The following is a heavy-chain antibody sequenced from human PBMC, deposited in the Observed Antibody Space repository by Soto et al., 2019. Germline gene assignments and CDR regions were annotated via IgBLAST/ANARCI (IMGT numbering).Heavy chain of an antibody. J-gene: IGHJ4*02. V-gene: IGHV3-30-3*01. CDR3: TLGGSGSFDY. CDR1: VFTFSSYA. D-gene: IGHD3-10*01. Sequence: PGGSLRLSCAASVFTFSSYAMHWARQAPGKGLEWVAVISYDGSNKYYADSVKGRFTISRDNSKNTLYLQMNSLRAEDTAVYYCTLGGSGSFDYWGQGTLVTVSS. CDR2: ISYDGSNK.